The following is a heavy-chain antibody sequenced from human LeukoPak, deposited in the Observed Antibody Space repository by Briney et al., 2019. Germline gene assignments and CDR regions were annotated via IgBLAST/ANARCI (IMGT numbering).Heavy chain of an antibody. CDR3: AAMREGEWELLGFDY. J-gene: IGHJ4*02. CDR2: ISSSGSTI. CDR1: GFTFSDYY. V-gene: IGHV3-11*01. Sequence: PGGSLRLSCAASGFTFSDYYMSWIRQAPGKGLEWVSYISSSGSTIYYADSVKGRLTISRDNAKNSLYLQMNSLRAEDTAVYYCAAMREGEWELLGFDYWGQGTLVTVSS. D-gene: IGHD1-26*01.